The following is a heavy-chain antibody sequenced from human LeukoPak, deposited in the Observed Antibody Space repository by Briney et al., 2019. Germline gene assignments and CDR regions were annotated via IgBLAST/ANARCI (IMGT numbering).Heavy chain of an antibody. CDR1: VFTFSSYS. J-gene: IGHJ5*02. CDR2: ISSSSSYI. Sequence: GGSLRLSCALSVFTFSSYSMNWVRQAPGKGLEWVSSISSSSSYIYYADSVKGRFTISRDNAKNSLYLQMNSLRAEDTAVYYCAPLDTFDPWGQGTLVTVSS. CDR3: APLDTFDP. V-gene: IGHV3-21*01. D-gene: IGHD1-1*01.